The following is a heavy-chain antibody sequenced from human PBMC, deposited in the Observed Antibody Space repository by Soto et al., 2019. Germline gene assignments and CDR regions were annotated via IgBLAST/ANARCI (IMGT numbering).Heavy chain of an antibody. CDR3: ARGYFDSGHGYDL. J-gene: IGHJ5*02. CDR1: CHLFNNHL. V-gene: IGHV5-51*01. Sequence: PXESLNISWKGPCHLFNNHLIGWVRQTPGKGLEWMGLIFTRDSETKTSPSFQGHVSFSVDNSINTVYLQWTSLKTTDTGIYFCARGYFDSGHGYDLWGQGTLVTVSS. D-gene: IGHD3-10*01. CDR2: IFTRDSET.